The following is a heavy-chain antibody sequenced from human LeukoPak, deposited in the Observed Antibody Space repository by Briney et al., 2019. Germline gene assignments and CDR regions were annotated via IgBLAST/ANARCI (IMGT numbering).Heavy chain of an antibody. CDR3: ARGAYYYDSSGYTFDY. Sequence: SETLSLTCTVSGGSISSYYWSWIRQPPGKGLEWIGYIYYSGSTNYNPSLKSRVTISVDTSKNQFSLKLSPVTAADTAVYYCARGAYYYDSSGYTFDYWGQGTLVTVSS. D-gene: IGHD3-22*01. CDR2: IYYSGST. J-gene: IGHJ4*02. V-gene: IGHV4-59*08. CDR1: GGSISSYY.